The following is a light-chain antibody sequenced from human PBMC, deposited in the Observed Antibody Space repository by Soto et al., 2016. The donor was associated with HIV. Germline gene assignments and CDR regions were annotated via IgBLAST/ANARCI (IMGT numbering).Light chain of an antibody. J-gene: IGKJ1*01. V-gene: IGKV1-5*03. CDR1: QSINKW. CDR2: KAS. Sequence: DIRMTQSPSTLSASLGDRVTITCRASQSINKWLAWYQQKPGNAPNLLIYKASTSQSGVPSTFSGSGSGTEFTLTISSLQPDDFATYYCQQYSSYPWTFGQGTKVEIK. CDR3: QQYSSYPWT.